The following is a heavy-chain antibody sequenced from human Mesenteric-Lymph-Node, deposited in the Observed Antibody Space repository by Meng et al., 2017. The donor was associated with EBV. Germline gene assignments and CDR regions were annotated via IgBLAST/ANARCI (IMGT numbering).Heavy chain of an antibody. CDR3: AITKIALSAFFGY. Sequence: QAQLLQAVPRLGQPSQTASLTLAISGDSVSSTSAAWNWIRQSPTRGLEWLGRTYYTSKGYNDYAVSVKSRITINPDTSKNQFSLQLNSVTTEDTAVYYCAITKIALSAFFGYWCQGTLVTVSS. V-gene: IGHV6-1*01. D-gene: IGHD4-11*01. CDR2: TYYTSKGYN. CDR1: GDSVSSTSAA. J-gene: IGHJ4*02.